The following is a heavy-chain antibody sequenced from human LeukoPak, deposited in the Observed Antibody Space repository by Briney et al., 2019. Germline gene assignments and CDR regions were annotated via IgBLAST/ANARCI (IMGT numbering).Heavy chain of an antibody. V-gene: IGHV1-69*13. CDR3: ARDLSSGWCQACHWFDP. J-gene: IGHJ5*02. D-gene: IGHD6-13*01. CDR2: IIPIFGTA. Sequence: SVKVSCKASGGTFSSYAISWVRQAPGQGLECMGGIIPIFGTANYAQKFQGRVTITADESTSTAYMELSSLRSEDTAVYYCARDLSSGWCQACHWFDPWGQGTLVTVSS. CDR1: GGTFSSYA.